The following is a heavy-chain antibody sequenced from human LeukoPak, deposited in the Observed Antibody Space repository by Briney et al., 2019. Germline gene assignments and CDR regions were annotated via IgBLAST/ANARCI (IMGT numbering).Heavy chain of an antibody. V-gene: IGHV4-59*08. J-gene: IGHJ2*01. CDR3: ARLKRLTTVAYWYFDL. D-gene: IGHD4-23*01. CDR2: IYYSGST. Sequence: SETLSLTCTVSGGSISSYYWSWIRQPPGKGLEWIGYIYYSGSTNYNPSLKSRVTISVDTSKNQFPLKLSSVTAADTAVYYCARLKRLTTVAYWYFDLWGRGTLVTVPS. CDR1: GGSISSYY.